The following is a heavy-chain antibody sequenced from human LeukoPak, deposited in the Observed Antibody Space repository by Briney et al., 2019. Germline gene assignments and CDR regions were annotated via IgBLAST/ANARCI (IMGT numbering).Heavy chain of an antibody. J-gene: IGHJ4*02. CDR3: ARYGSAVHDYGDYVAEDY. V-gene: IGHV1-8*01. CDR1: GYTFTSYD. D-gene: IGHD4-17*01. CDR2: MNPNSGNT. Sequence: ASVKVSCKASGYTFTSYDINWVRQATGQGLEWMGWMNPNSGNTGYAQKFQGRVTMIRNTSISTAYMELSSLRSEDTAVYYCARYGSAVHDYGDYVAEDYWGQGTLVTVSS.